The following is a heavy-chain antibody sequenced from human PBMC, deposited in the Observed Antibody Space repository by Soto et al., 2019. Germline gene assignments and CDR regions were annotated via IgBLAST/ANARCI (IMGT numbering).Heavy chain of an antibody. J-gene: IGHJ4*02. V-gene: IGHV4-4*07. Sequence: SELLSLSYTISGDSISSYFWSWIMQPAGKGLEWIGRMYVTGTTSYNPSLKSRVTMSVDTSKNRFSLRLSSVTAADTAVYYCARDGEYSSGWFIFDHWGQGALVTVSS. CDR3: ARDGEYSSGWFIFDH. CDR1: GDSISSYF. CDR2: MYVTGTT. D-gene: IGHD6-19*01.